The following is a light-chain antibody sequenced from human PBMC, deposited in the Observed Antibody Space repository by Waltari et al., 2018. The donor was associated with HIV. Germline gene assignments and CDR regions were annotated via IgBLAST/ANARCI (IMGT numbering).Light chain of an antibody. CDR2: GAF. V-gene: IGKV1-NL1*01. J-gene: IGKJ4*01. CDR3: QQYYGVPLT. CDR1: QAISNS. Sequence: DIQMTQSPSSLPASIGDTVTIPCRASQAISNSVSWFQLQPGKAPKLLVHGAFILQRGVPSMFSGSGSGTDYTLTITGLQAEDFATYFCQQYYGVPLTFGGGTRVDI.